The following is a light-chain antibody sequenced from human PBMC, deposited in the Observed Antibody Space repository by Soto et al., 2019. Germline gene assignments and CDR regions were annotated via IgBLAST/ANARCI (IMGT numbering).Light chain of an antibody. J-gene: IGKJ1*01. V-gene: IGKV3-20*01. Sequence: EIGLTQSPGTLSLSPGERATLSCRASQSVSSGYLAWYQQKPGQAPRLLIYGASNRATGIPDRFSGSGSGTDFTLTISRLEPEDFAVYYCQQYGSSPRTFGQGTKV. CDR1: QSVSSGY. CDR2: GAS. CDR3: QQYGSSPRT.